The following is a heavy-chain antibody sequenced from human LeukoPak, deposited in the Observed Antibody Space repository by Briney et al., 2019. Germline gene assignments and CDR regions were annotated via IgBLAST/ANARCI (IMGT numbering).Heavy chain of an antibody. J-gene: IGHJ4*02. D-gene: IGHD2-15*01. CDR3: ARLWSTSCRGGSCPHQPNS. V-gene: IGHV4-39*01. Sequence: PGGSLRLSCVVSGFTFSPYSMNWVRQAPGKGLEWVGSICSSGSAYYNPSLKSRVTTSIDTSKNQFSLRLTSVTAADTAFYYCARLWSTSCRGGSCPHQPNSWGQGTLVTVSS. CDR1: GFTFSPYSMN. CDR2: ICSSGSA.